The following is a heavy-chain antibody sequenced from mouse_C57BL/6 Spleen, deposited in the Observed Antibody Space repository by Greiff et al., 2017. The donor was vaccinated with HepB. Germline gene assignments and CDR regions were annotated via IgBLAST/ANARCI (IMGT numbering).Heavy chain of an antibody. V-gene: IGHV1-58*01. J-gene: IGHJ1*03. Sequence: EVKLMESGAELVRPGSSVKMSCKTSGYTFTSYGINWVKQRPGQGLEWIGYIYIGNGYTEYNEKFKGKATLTSDTSSSTAYMQPSSLTSEDSAIYFCARGGAYYSKVLYFDVWGTGTTVTVSS. CDR2: IYIGNGYT. D-gene: IGHD2-5*01. CDR3: ARGGAYYSKVLYFDV. CDR1: GYTFTSYG.